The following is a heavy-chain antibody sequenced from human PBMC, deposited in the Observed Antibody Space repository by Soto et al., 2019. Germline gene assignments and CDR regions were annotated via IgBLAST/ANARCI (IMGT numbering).Heavy chain of an antibody. V-gene: IGHV3-23*03. Sequence: EVQLLESGGGLVRPGESLRLSCAASGFNFNKYAMSWVRQAPGRGLEWVSLLYSGGGIYYADSVKGRFTISRDTSKKTLYLQMNSLRTEDTAVYYCARSDPGYAYGLNVWGQGTTVTVSS. J-gene: IGHJ6*02. D-gene: IGHD5-18*01. CDR1: GFNFNKYA. CDR2: LYSGGGI. CDR3: ARSDPGYAYGLNV.